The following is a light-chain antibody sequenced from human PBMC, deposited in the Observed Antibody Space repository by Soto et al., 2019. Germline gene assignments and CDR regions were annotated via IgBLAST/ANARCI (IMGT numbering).Light chain of an antibody. CDR3: QQYNSYSIT. CDR1: QSISSW. CDR2: KAS. Sequence: DIQMTQSPSTLSASVGYRFTITCRASQSISSWLAWYQQKPGKAPKLLIYKASSLESGVPSRFSGSGSGTEFTLTISSLQPDDFATYYCQQYNSYSITFGQGTRRENK. J-gene: IGKJ5*01. V-gene: IGKV1-5*03.